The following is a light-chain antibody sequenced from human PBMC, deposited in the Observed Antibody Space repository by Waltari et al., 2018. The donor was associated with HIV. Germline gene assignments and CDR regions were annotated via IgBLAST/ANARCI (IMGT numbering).Light chain of an antibody. CDR2: QDT. J-gene: IGLJ1*01. Sequence: QSVLIQPASVSGSPGQSLTISCRGTHSNIEPYNLVPWYRQNPGKAPQVIIFQDTKRPSGISDRFSGSKSGKTASLTISGLRLEDQGNYYCCSYAGRNTYVFGSGTEVSVL. V-gene: IGLV2-23*01. CDR1: HSNIEPYNL. CDR3: CSYAGRNTYV.